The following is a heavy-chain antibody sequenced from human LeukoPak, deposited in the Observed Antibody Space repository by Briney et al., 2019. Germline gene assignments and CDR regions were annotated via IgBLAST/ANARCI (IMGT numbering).Heavy chain of an antibody. D-gene: IGHD6-25*01. CDR1: GFTFSHYW. Sequence: GGSLRLSCEASGFTFSHYWMHWVRQAPGKGLVWVSRINSDGGSTTYADSVKGRFTISRDNAKNTLYLQMNSLRAEDTAVYYCARDLGTGTATADYWGQGTLVTVSS. J-gene: IGHJ4*02. CDR2: INSDGGST. V-gene: IGHV3-74*01. CDR3: ARDLGTGTATADY.